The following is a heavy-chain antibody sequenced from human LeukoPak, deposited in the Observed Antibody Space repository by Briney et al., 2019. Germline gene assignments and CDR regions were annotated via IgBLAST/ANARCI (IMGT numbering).Heavy chain of an antibody. Sequence: ASVKVSCKASGYTFTSYDINWVRQATGQGLEWMGWMNPNSGNTDYAQKFQGRVTITRNTSISTAYMELSSLRAEDTAVYYCARAGDPCSSTSCYADYWGQGTLVTVSS. D-gene: IGHD2-2*01. CDR1: GYTFTSYD. CDR2: MNPNSGNT. CDR3: ARAGDPCSSTSCYADY. V-gene: IGHV1-8*03. J-gene: IGHJ4*02.